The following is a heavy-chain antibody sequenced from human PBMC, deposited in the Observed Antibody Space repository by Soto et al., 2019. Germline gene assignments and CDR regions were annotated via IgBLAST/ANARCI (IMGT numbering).Heavy chain of an antibody. CDR1: GFTFSSYA. Sequence: EVQLLESGGGLVQPGGSLRLSCAASGFTFSSYAMSWVRQAPGKGLEWVSAISGSGGSTYYADSVKGRFTISRDNSKNTLYLQMNSLRAEDTAVYYCANRGRSSDQDKPYYYFDYWGQGIVVTVSS. CDR2: ISGSGGST. V-gene: IGHV3-23*01. J-gene: IGHJ4*02. CDR3: ANRGRSSDQDKPYYYFDY. D-gene: IGHD3-10*01.